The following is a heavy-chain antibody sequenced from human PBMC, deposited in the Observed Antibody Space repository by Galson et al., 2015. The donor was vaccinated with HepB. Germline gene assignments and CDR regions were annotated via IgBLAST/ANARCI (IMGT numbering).Heavy chain of an antibody. J-gene: IGHJ4*02. CDR3: ARGPVRGTAAAAAPFEY. CDR1: GYTFTFYY. D-gene: IGHD6-13*01. V-gene: IGHV1-46*01. CDR2: INPSGGST. Sequence: SVKVSCKASGYTFTFYYMHWVRQAPGQGLEWMGIINPSGGSTNYAQKFQGRVTMTRDTSTSTVYMELSSLRSDDTAVYYCARGPVRGTAAAAAPFEYWGQGTLVAV.